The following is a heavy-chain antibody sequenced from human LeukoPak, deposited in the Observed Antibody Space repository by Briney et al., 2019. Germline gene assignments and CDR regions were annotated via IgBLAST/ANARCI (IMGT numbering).Heavy chain of an antibody. D-gene: IGHD3-10*01. CDR1: GFTFSSDA. V-gene: IGHV3-23*01. Sequence: GGSLRLSCAASGFTFSSDAMSWVRQAPGKGLEWVSAISGSGGSTYYADSVKGRFTISRDNSKNTLYLQMNSLRAEDTAVYYCAKPHYYGSGSYYKGSGYYFDYWGQGTLVTVSS. J-gene: IGHJ4*02. CDR3: AKPHYYGSGSYYKGSGYYFDY. CDR2: ISGSGGST.